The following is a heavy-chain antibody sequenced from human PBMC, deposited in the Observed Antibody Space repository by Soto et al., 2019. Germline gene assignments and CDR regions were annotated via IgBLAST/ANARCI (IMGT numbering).Heavy chain of an antibody. CDR1: GFTFSNAW. CDR3: TTESFAWGVDNWFDP. D-gene: IGHD7-27*01. Sequence: GGSLRLSCAASGFTFSNAWLSWVRQAPGTGLEWVGRIKSKTDGGTTDYAAPVKGRFTISRDDSKNTLYLQMNSLKTEDTAVYYCTTESFAWGVDNWFDPWGQGTLVTVSS. CDR2: IKSKTDGGTT. V-gene: IGHV3-15*01. J-gene: IGHJ5*02.